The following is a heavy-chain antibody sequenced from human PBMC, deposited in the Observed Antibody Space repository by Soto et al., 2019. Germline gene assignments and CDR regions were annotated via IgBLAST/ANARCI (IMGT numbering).Heavy chain of an antibody. CDR1: GYTFTGYY. J-gene: IGHJ6*02. Sequence: GASVKVSCKASGYTFTGYYMHWVRQAPGQGLEWMGWINAYNGDTNYAQKLQGRVTMTTDTSTSTAYMELRSLRSDDTAVYYCASPYYDILTGYYRGNYYGMDVWGQGTTVTV. V-gene: IGHV1-18*04. CDR3: ASPYYDILTGYYRGNYYGMDV. CDR2: INAYNGDT. D-gene: IGHD3-9*01.